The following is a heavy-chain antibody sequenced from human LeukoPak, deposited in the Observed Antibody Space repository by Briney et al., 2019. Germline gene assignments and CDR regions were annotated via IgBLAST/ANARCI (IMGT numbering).Heavy chain of an antibody. CDR1: GFTFSSYG. J-gene: IGHJ4*02. V-gene: IGHV3-21*01. CDR3: ARDSGWVVATGVFDY. Sequence: GGSLRLSCAASGFTFSSYGMHWVRQAPGKGLEWVSSISSGSSYIYYADSVQGRFTISRDNAKNSLYLQMNSLRAEDTAVYYCARDSGWVVATGVFDYWGQGTLVTVSS. CDR2: ISSGSSYI. D-gene: IGHD5-12*01.